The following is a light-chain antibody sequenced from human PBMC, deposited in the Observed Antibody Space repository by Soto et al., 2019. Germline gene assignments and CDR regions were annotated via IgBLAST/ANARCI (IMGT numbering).Light chain of an antibody. Sequence: QSVLTQPPSASGTPGQRVTISCSGGSSNIGSNTVNWYQQLPGTAAKPLIYTNNQRPSWVPDRCSGSKSGTSASLAISGLQSEDEADYYCAAWDDSLDGLYVFGTGTKLTVL. V-gene: IGLV1-44*01. J-gene: IGLJ1*01. CDR1: SSNIGSNT. CDR2: TNN. CDR3: AAWDDSLDGLYV.